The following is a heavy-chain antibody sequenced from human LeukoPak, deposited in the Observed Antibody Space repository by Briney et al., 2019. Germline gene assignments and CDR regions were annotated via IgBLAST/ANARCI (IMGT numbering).Heavy chain of an antibody. D-gene: IGHD1-14*01. CDR3: ARGMNPGYFDY. CDR2: IWYDGSNK. V-gene: IGHV3-33*01. CDR1: GFTFSSYG. J-gene: IGHJ4*02. Sequence: GGSLSLSCAASGFTFSSYGMHWVRQAPGKGLEWVAVIWYDGSNKYYADSVKGRFTISRDNSKNTLYLQMNSLRAEDTAVYYCARGMNPGYFDYWGQGTLVTVSS.